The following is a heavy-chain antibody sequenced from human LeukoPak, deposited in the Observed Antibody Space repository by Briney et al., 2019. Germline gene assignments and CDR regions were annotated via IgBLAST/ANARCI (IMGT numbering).Heavy chain of an antibody. J-gene: IGHJ4*02. V-gene: IGHV4-61*02. Sequence: SETLSLTCTVSSVSISSGSYYWSWIRQPAGKGLEWIGRIHTSGSTNYNSSLKSRVTISVDTSKNQFSLKLSSVTAADTAMYYCASTVGYCSSILCYTIDSWGQGTLVTVSS. CDR1: SVSISSGSYY. CDR3: ASTVGYCSSILCYTIDS. D-gene: IGHD2-2*02. CDR2: IHTSGST.